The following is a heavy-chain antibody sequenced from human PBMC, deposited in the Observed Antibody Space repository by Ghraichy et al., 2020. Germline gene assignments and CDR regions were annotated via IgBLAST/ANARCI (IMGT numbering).Heavy chain of an antibody. V-gene: IGHV3-23*01. CDR2: ISGSGGTT. CDR3: AKYSGHALDY. J-gene: IGHJ4*02. CDR1: GFPFSNYG. D-gene: IGHD5-12*01. Sequence: GGSLTLSCAASGFPFSNYGVSWVRQAPGKGLEWVSAISGSGGTTYYADSVKGRFTISRDNSRNTLYLQMNSLRAEDTAIYYCAKYSGHALDYWGRGTLVTVSS.